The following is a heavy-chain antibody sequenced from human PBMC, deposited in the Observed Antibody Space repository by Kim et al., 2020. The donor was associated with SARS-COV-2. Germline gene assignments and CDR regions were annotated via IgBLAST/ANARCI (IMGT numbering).Heavy chain of an antibody. CDR1: GGSFSGYY. J-gene: IGHJ5*02. CDR3: ARGKAMVRGVRAWFDP. Sequence: SETLSLTCAVYGGSFSGYYWSWIRQPPGKGLEWIGEINHSGSTNYNPSLKSRVTISVDTSKNQFSLKLSSVTAADTAVYYCARGKAMVRGVRAWFDPWGQGTLVTVSS. D-gene: IGHD3-10*01. V-gene: IGHV4-34*01. CDR2: INHSGST.